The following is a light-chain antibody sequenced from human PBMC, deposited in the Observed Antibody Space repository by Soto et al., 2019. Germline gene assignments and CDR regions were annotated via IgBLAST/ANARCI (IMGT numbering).Light chain of an antibody. CDR3: QQGHITQYS. Sequence: DIQMTQSPSSLSASVGDRFTITCRAGQTVTDYLNWYQHKPGKAPKLLIYSASTLQSGVPSRFSGSGFGTDFTLTISSLQREDFATYYCQQGHITQYSFGQGTKVDIK. J-gene: IGKJ2*03. V-gene: IGKV1-39*01. CDR2: SAS. CDR1: QTVTDY.